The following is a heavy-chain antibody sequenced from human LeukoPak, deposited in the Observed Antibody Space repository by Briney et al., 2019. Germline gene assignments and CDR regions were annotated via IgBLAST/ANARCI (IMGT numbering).Heavy chain of an antibody. CDR1: GGSISSGDYY. CDR3: AREDRGRDGYPLGALDI. D-gene: IGHD5-24*01. CDR2: IYYSGST. J-gene: IGHJ3*02. V-gene: IGHV4-30-4*08. Sequence: SQTLSLTCTVSGGSISSGDYYWSWIRQPPGKGLEWIGYIYYSGSTYYNPSLKSRVTISVDTSKNQFYLKLSSVTAADTAVYYCAREDRGRDGYPLGALDIWGQGTMVTVSS.